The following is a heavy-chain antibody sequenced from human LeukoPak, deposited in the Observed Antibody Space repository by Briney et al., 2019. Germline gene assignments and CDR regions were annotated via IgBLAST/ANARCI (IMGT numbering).Heavy chain of an antibody. Sequence: PSETLSLTCTVSGGSISPYYWSWIRQPPGKGLEWIGYIYYSGSTNYNPSLKSRVTISVDTSKNQFSLKLSSVTAADTAVYYCAGVTGTTFGRFDYWGQGTLVTVSS. CDR1: GGSISPYY. V-gene: IGHV4-59*01. J-gene: IGHJ4*02. CDR2: IYYSGST. CDR3: AGVTGTTFGRFDY. D-gene: IGHD1-7*01.